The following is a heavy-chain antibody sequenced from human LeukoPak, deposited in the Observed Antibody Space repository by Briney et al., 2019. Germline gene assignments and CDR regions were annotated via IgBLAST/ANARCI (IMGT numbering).Heavy chain of an antibody. CDR1: GFTFSSYS. D-gene: IGHD3-10*01. Sequence: PGGSLRLSCAASGFTFSSYSMHWVRQAPGKGLEWVAVISYDGNNKYYADSVKVRVTISRDNSKNTLYLQMNSLRAEDTAVYYCARETYYYGSGSLTYDFDYWGQGTLVTVSS. V-gene: IGHV3-30-3*01. CDR3: ARETYYYGSGSLTYDFDY. J-gene: IGHJ4*02. CDR2: ISYDGNNK.